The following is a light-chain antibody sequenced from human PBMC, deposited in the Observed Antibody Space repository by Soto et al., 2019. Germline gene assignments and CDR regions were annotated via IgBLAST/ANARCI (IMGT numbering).Light chain of an antibody. CDR2: DAS. J-gene: IGKJ5*01. V-gene: IGKV3-11*01. CDR3: QQRSNWFSIT. CDR1: QSVSSY. Sequence: EIVLTQSPATLSLSPGERATLSCRASQSVSSYLAWYQQKPGQAPRLLIYDASNRATGIPARFSGSGSGTDFTLTISSLEPGDFAVYYCQQRSNWFSITFGQGTRLEIK.